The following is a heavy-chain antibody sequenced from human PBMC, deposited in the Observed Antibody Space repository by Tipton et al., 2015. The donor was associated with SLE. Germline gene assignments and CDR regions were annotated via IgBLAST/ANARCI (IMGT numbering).Heavy chain of an antibody. CDR1: GGSISSSSYY. V-gene: IGHV4-39*01. D-gene: IGHD3-3*01. Sequence: GLVKPSETLSLTCTVSGGSISSSSYYWGWIRQPPGKGLEWIGSIYYSGSTYYNPSLKSRVTISVDTSKNQFSLKLSSVTAADTAVYYCARHVRVEYYDFWSGGFDAFDIWGQGTMVTVSS. CDR3: ARHVRVEYYDFWSGGFDAFDI. CDR2: IYYSGST. J-gene: IGHJ3*02.